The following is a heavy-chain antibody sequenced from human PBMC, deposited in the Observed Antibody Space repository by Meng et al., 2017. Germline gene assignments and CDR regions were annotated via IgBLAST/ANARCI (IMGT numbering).Heavy chain of an antibody. CDR3: TRGGDYGDYLDW. Sequence: QVQFVQSGAEVKSPGASVRVSCEAYGYTFTDHYLHWVRQAPGQGPEWMGRIHSKSGDTDYAQKFRGKVTMTRDTSIRTAYMELIRLISDDTAVYYCTRGGDYGDYLDWWGQGTLVTVSS. D-gene: IGHD4-17*01. CDR2: IHSKSGDT. J-gene: IGHJ4*02. CDR1: GYTFTDHY. V-gene: IGHV1-2*06.